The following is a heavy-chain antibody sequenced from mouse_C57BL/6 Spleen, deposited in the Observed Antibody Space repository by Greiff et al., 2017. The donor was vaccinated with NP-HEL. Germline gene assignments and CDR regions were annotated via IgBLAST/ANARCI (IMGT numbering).Heavy chain of an antibody. CDR1: GFNIKDYY. Sequence: VQLQQSGAELVRPGASVKLSCTASGFNIKDYYMHWVKQRPEQGLEWIGRIDPEDGDTEYAPKFQGQATMTADTSSNTAYLQLSSLTSEDSAVYYCATYDVYYAWFAYWGQGTLVTVSA. CDR2: IDPEDGDT. V-gene: IGHV14-1*01. CDR3: ATYDVYYAWFAY. D-gene: IGHD2-3*01. J-gene: IGHJ3*01.